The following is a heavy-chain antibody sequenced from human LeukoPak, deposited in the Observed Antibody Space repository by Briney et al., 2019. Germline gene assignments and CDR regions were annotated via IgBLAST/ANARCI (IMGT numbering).Heavy chain of an antibody. CDR2: ISSSSSYI. Sequence: PGGSLRLSCAASGFTFSSYSMNWVRQAPGKGLEWVSSISSSSSYIYYADSVKGRFTISRDNAKNSLYLQMNSLRAEDTAVYYCARDGEGAALPDYWGQGTLVTVSS. D-gene: IGHD3-10*01. J-gene: IGHJ4*02. V-gene: IGHV3-21*01. CDR1: GFTFSSYS. CDR3: ARDGEGAALPDY.